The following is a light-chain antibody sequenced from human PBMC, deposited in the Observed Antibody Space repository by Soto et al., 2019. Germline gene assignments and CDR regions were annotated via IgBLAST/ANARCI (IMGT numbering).Light chain of an antibody. CDR1: QSIAIY. J-gene: IGKJ1*01. CDR2: DTF. CDR3: QQRATWAWM. V-gene: IGKV3-11*01. Sequence: IVLTQSPATLSFSPGERATLSCRAGQSIAIYLAWYQQKSGQSPRLLIYDTFNMAPGIPARFSGSGSGTDFTLPISSLEPEDFAVYYCQQRATWAWMFGQGTTVEIK.